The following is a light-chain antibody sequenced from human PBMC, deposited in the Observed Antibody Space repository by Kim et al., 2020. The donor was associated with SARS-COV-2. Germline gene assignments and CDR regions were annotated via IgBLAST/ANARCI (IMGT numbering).Light chain of an antibody. Sequence: QSVTNSCSGTSTDVGVYTYISWYQQHPSKAPKIMIYDGSNRPSGVSNRFSGSKSGNTAALTIPGHQTEDGADYYCCSYTSNNTWVFGGGTQLTVL. J-gene: IGLJ3*02. V-gene: IGLV2-14*04. CDR2: DGS. CDR3: CSYTSNNTWV. CDR1: STDVGVYTY.